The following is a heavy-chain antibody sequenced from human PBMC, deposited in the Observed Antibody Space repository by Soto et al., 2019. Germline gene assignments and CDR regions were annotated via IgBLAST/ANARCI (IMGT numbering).Heavy chain of an antibody. CDR2: MNPNSGNT. CDR1: GYTFTSYD. D-gene: IGHD3-3*01. Sequence: ASVKVSCKASGYTFTSYDINWVRQATGQGLEWMGWMNPNSGNTGYAQKFQGRVTMTRNTSISTAYMELSSLRSEDTAVYYCARGSQYYDFWSCYPEKNWFDPWGHGTLVTVSS. CDR3: ARGSQYYDFWSCYPEKNWFDP. V-gene: IGHV1-8*01. J-gene: IGHJ5*02.